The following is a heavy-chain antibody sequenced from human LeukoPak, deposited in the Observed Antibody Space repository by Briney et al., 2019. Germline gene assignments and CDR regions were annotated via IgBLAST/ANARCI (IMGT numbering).Heavy chain of an antibody. V-gene: IGHV3-7*01. CDR3: ARDPRLHVLLWFGEGAYFDY. J-gene: IGHJ4*02. Sequence: GGSLSLSCTVSGFSFSSYWMSWVRQAPGKGLERVANIEHDGSTKFYLDSVKGRFTISRDNAKNSLYLQMNSLRAEDTAVYYCARDPRLHVLLWFGEGAYFDYWGQGTLVTVSS. D-gene: IGHD3-10*01. CDR2: IEHDGSTK. CDR1: GFSFSSYW.